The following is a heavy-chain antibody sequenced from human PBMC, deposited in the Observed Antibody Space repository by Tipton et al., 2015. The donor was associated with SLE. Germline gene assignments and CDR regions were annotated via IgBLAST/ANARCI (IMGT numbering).Heavy chain of an antibody. CDR3: ARASPMVRGVIPSLDV. CDR2: IYYSGST. D-gene: IGHD3-10*01. CDR1: GGSISSYY. Sequence: TLSLTCTVSGGSISSYYWSWIRKPPGKGLEWIGYIYYSGSTNYNPSLKSRVTISVDTSKNQFSLKLSSVTAADTAVYYCARASPMVRGVIPSLDVWGKGTTVTVSS. V-gene: IGHV4-59*01. J-gene: IGHJ6*04.